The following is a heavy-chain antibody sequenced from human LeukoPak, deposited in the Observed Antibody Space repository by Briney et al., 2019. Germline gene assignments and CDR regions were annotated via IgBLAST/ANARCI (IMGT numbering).Heavy chain of an antibody. CDR2: IYYSGNT. Sequence: SQTLSLTCTVSGGSISSGGYYWSWIRQHPGKGLEWIGYIYYSGNTYYNPSLKSRVTISVDTSKNQFSLKLSSVTAADTAVYYCARAETIFGVVFDYWGQGTLVTVSS. V-gene: IGHV4-31*03. CDR1: GGSISSGGYY. CDR3: ARAETIFGVVFDY. D-gene: IGHD3-3*01. J-gene: IGHJ4*02.